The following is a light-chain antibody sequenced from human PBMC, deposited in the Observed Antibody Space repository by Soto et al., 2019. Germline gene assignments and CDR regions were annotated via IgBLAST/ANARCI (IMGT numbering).Light chain of an antibody. J-gene: IGLJ1*01. Sequence: QSVLTQPASVAGPPGESITISCTGTSGDIGSYNRVSWYQQRPGKAPKLIIYAVTHRPSGVSNRFSGSKSGNTASLTISGLQAEDEAEYYCSSYTNINTRACVFGTGTKVTVL. V-gene: IGLV2-14*01. CDR2: AVT. CDR3: SSYTNINTRACV. CDR1: SGDIGSYNR.